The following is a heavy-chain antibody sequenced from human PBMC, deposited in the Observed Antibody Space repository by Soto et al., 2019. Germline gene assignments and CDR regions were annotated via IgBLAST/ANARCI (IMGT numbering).Heavy chain of an antibody. J-gene: IGHJ5*02. CDR2: IIPIFGTA. CDR3: AGDPSGSYYLDP. CDR1: GGTFSSYA. V-gene: IGHV1-69*13. Sequence: SVKVSFKASGGTFSSYAISWVRQAPGQGLEWMGGIIPIFGTANYAQKFQGRVTITADESTSTAYMELSSLRSEDTAVYYCAGDPSGSYYLDPWGQGTLVTVSS. D-gene: IGHD1-26*01.